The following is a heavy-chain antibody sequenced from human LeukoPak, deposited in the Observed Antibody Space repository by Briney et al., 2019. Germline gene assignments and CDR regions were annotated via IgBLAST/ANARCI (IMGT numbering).Heavy chain of an antibody. V-gene: IGHV4-39*07. D-gene: IGHD3-16*01. CDR2: IYYSGST. J-gene: IGHJ5*02. CDR3: ARESGSYLWRSRLNP. Sequence: SETLSLTCTVSGGSISSSSYYWGWIRQPPGKGLEWIGSIYYSGSTYYNPSLKSRVTISVDTSKNQFSLKLSSVTAADTAVYYCARESGSYLWRSRLNPWGQGTLVTVSS. CDR1: GGSISSSSYY.